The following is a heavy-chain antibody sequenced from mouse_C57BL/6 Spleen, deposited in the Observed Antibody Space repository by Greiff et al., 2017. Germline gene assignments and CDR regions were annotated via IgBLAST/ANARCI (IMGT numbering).Heavy chain of an antibody. CDR3: ARGDWNGGYAMDY. D-gene: IGHD1-2*01. J-gene: IGHJ4*01. CDR2: IDPEDGDT. CDR1: GFNIKDYY. Sequence: EVQLQQSGAELVKPGASVKLSCTASGFNIKDYYMHWVKQRTEQGLAWIGRIDPEDGDTKYAPKFQGKATITGDTSANTAYLQLISLTAEDSAVNYCARGDWNGGYAMDYWGQGTSVTVSS. V-gene: IGHV14-2*01.